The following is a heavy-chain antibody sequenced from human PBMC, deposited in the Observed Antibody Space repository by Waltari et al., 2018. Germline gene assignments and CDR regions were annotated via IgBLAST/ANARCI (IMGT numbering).Heavy chain of an antibody. CDR1: GFPLTNASMC. Sequence: VTQQESAPVLVIPTDTLTLPWTVSGFPLTNASMCLTWIPQPPGKARLCLAQISSNDEKSYSTSLKSRLTISWDTSKSQVVLTMTNMEPVDTATDYSARIPGLYGSGRYTLDYWGQGTLVTVSS. CDR2: ISSNDEK. CDR3: ARIPGLYGSGRYTLDY. J-gene: IGHJ4*02. D-gene: IGHD3-10*01. V-gene: IGHV2-26*01.